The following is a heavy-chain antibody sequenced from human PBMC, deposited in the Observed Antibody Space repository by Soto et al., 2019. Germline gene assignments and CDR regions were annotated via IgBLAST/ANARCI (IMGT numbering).Heavy chain of an antibody. V-gene: IGHV2-70*04. CDR1: GFSLITRGMG. J-gene: IGHJ4*02. Sequence: SGPTLVNPTQTITLTCSFSGFSLITRGMGVSWIRQPPGKALEWLARIDWDDDKSYTTSLKTRLTISKDTSKNQVVLMMTNLDPVDTATYYCARMALYDTNGYYMFYFDSWGPGTLVTVSS. CDR2: IDWDDDK. D-gene: IGHD3-22*01. CDR3: ARMALYDTNGYYMFYFDS.